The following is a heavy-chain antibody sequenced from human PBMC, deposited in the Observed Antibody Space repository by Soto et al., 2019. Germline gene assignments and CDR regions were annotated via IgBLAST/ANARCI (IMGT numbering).Heavy chain of an antibody. CDR3: TNYIAGAGKDY. V-gene: IGHV3-73*01. CDR1: GFTFSGST. CDR2: IRSKANSYAT. D-gene: IGHD6-13*01. Sequence: PGGSLRLSCAASGFTFSGSTMHWVRQASGKGLEWVGRIRSKANSYATAYAASVKGRFTISRDDSKNTAYLQMNGLKTEDTAVYYCTNYIAGAGKDYWGQGTLVTVSS. J-gene: IGHJ4*02.